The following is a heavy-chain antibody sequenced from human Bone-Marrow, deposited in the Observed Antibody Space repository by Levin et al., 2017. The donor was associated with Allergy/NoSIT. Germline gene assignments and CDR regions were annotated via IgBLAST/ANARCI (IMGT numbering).Heavy chain of an antibody. J-gene: IGHJ6*02. Sequence: GGSLRLSCAASGFTFSSYSMNWVRQAPGKGLEWVSSISSSSSYIYYADSVKGRFTISRDNAKNSLYLQMNSLRAEDTAVYYCARVIRDFWGYYGMDVWGQGTTVTVSS. D-gene: IGHD3-3*01. CDR1: GFTFSSYS. V-gene: IGHV3-21*01. CDR2: ISSSSSYI. CDR3: ARVIRDFWGYYGMDV.